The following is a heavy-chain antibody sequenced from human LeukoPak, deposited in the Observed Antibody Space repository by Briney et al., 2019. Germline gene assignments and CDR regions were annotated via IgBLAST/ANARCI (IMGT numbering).Heavy chain of an antibody. CDR3: ARDGDNISPPFDY. CDR1: RLTFWRYY. J-gene: IGHJ4*02. D-gene: IGHD1-1*01. CDR2: IKQDGSEK. Sequence: GGAPRLSLAASRLTFWRYYISLGRQAPGEGVGGGANIKQDGSEKNYVDSVKGRFTISRDNAENSLFLQMNSLRAEDTAVYYCARDGDNISPPFDYWGQGTLVTVSS. V-gene: IGHV3-7*01.